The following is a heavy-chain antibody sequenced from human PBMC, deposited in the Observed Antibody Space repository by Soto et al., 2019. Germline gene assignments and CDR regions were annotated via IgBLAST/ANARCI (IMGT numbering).Heavy chain of an antibody. Sequence: QVQLVESGGGVVQPGRSLRLSCAASGFTFSSYAMHWVRQAPGKGLEWVAVISYDGSNKYYADSVKGRFTISRDNSKNTLYLQMNSLRAEDTAVYYCARDIVVVPAAGYYYYYGMDVW. CDR3: ARDIVVVPAAGYYYYYGMDV. J-gene: IGHJ6*01. CDR2: ISYDGSNK. D-gene: IGHD2-2*01. V-gene: IGHV3-30-3*01. CDR1: GFTFSSYA.